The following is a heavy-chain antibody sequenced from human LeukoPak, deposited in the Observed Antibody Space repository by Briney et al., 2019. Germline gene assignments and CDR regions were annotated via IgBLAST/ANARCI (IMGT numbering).Heavy chain of an antibody. CDR2: INHSGST. Sequence: SETLSLTCAVYGGSFSGYYWSWIRQPPGKGLEWIGEINHSGSTNYNPSLKSRVIISVDTSKNQFSLKLSSVTAADTAVYYCARRTGTMPVDYWGQGTLVTVSS. J-gene: IGHJ4*02. CDR1: GGSFSGYY. CDR3: ARRTGTMPVDY. D-gene: IGHD1-1*01. V-gene: IGHV4-34*01.